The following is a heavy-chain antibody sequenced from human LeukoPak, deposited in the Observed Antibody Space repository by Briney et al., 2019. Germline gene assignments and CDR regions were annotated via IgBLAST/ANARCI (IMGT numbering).Heavy chain of an antibody. CDR1: GGSISSYY. Sequence: KSSETLSLTCTVSGGSISSYYWSWIRQPPGKGLEWIGYIYYSGSTNYNPSLKSRVTISVDTSKNQFSLKLSSVTAADTAVYYCARHSTYYYDSSYYFDYRGQGTLVTVSS. CDR2: IYYSGST. J-gene: IGHJ4*02. V-gene: IGHV4-59*08. CDR3: ARHSTYYYDSSYYFDY. D-gene: IGHD3-22*01.